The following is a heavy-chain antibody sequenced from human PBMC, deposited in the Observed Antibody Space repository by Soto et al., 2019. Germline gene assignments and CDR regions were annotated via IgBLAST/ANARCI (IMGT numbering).Heavy chain of an antibody. CDR3: ARSFGWYAIDQ. D-gene: IGHD6-19*01. V-gene: IGHV4-4*02. CDR1: GASISSEQY. Sequence: QMQLQESGPGLVKASETLSLTCAVSGASISSEQYWTWVRQPPGKGLEWIGDIHHSGSTNNNPSLRSRLIMSVDTSKNQFSLNLNSVTAADTAVYYCARSFGWYAIDQWGQGTLDTVSS. CDR2: IHHSGST. J-gene: IGHJ4*02.